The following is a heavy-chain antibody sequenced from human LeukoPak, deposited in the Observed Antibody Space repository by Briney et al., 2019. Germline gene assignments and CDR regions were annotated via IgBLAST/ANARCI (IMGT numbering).Heavy chain of an antibody. CDR2: INPNSGGT. Sequence: ASVKVSCKASGYTFTGYYMHWVRQAPGQGLEWMGWINPNSGGTNYAQKFQGRVTMTRDTSISTVYMELSSLRSEDTAVYYCARGFYYDSSGSYYFDYWGQGTLVTVSS. CDR3: ARGFYYDSSGSYYFDY. D-gene: IGHD3-22*01. J-gene: IGHJ4*02. CDR1: GYTFTGYY. V-gene: IGHV1-2*02.